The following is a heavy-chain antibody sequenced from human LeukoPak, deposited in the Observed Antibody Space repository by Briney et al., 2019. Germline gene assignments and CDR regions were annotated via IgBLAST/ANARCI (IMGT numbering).Heavy chain of an antibody. Sequence: SETLSLTCAVSGGSISSGGYSWSWIRQPPGKGLEWIGYIYHSGSTYYNPSLKSRVTISVDRSKNQFSLELSSVTAADTAVYYCAREQDAFDIWGQGTMVTISS. CDR1: GGSISSGGYS. CDR2: IYHSGST. CDR3: AREQDAFDI. J-gene: IGHJ3*02. V-gene: IGHV4-30-2*01.